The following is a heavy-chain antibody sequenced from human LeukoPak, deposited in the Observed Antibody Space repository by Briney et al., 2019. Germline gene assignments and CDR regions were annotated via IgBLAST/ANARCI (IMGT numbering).Heavy chain of an antibody. Sequence: GGSLRLSCAASGFTFNNYVMSWVRQAPGKGLEWVSGIDYSGGNTNYADSVLGRFTVSRDNSKHALYLQMNSLRAEGTAVYYCVATRVCGGVLLRPNCLYFENWGQGTLVSVSS. D-gene: IGHD3-10*01. CDR1: GFTFNNYV. J-gene: IGHJ4*02. V-gene: IGHV3-23*01. CDR2: IDYSGGNT. CDR3: VATRVCGGVLLRPNCLYFEN.